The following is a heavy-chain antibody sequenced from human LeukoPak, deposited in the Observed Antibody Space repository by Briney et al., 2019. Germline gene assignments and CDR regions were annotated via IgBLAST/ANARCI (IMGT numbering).Heavy chain of an antibody. CDR2: INPSGGST. V-gene: IGHV1-46*01. CDR3: ARLYTVAAAASGVVDY. Sequence: ASVKVSCKASGYTFTSYYMHWVRQAPGQGLEWMGIINPSGGSTSYAQKFQGRVTMTRDMSTSTVYMELSSLRSEDTAVYYCARLYTVAAAASGVVDYWGQGTLVTVSS. D-gene: IGHD6-13*01. J-gene: IGHJ4*02. CDR1: GYTFTSYY.